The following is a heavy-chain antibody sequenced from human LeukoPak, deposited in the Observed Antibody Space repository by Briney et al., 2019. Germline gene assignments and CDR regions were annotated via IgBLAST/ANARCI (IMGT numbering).Heavy chain of an antibody. D-gene: IGHD5-24*01. V-gene: IGHV4-59*01. CDR3: ARVEMATTYRDAFDI. CDR2: IYYSGST. Sequence: SETLSLTCTVSGGSISSYYWSWIRQPPGKGLEWIGFIYYSGSTNYNPSLKSRVTISVDTSKNQFSLKLSSVTAADTAVYYCARVEMATTYRDAFDIWGQGTMVTVSS. CDR1: GGSISSYY. J-gene: IGHJ3*02.